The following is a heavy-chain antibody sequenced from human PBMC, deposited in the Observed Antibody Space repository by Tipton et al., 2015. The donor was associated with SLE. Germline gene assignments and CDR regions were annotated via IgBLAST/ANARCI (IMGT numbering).Heavy chain of an antibody. Sequence: TLSLTCTVSGGSISRGGYIWSWIRQPPGKGLEWIGYIYYSGSTYYNPSLKSRVTISVDTSKNQFSLKLSSVTAADTAVYYCARGAAALEYWGQGTLVTVSS. CDR3: ARGAAALEY. D-gene: IGHD6-13*01. CDR2: IYYSGST. CDR1: GGSISRGGYI. V-gene: IGHV4-30-4*01. J-gene: IGHJ4*02.